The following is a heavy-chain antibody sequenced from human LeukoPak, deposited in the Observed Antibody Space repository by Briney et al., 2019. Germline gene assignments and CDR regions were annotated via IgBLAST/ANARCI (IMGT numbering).Heavy chain of an antibody. J-gene: IGHJ3*02. CDR3: ARVVEMATIRGAFDI. V-gene: IGHV1-69*05. Sequence: SVKVSCKASGGTFISYAISWVRQAPGQGLEWMGRIIPIFGTANYAQKFQGRVTITTDESTSTAYMELSSLRSEDTAVYYCARVVEMATIRGAFDIWGQGTMVTGSS. CDR2: IIPIFGTA. CDR1: GGTFISYA. D-gene: IGHD5-24*01.